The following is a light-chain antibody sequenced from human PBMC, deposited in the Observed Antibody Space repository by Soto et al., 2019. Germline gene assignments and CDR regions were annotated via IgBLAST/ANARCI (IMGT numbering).Light chain of an antibody. CDR3: QQRSNRPLT. CDR2: DSS. J-gene: IGKJ4*01. Sequence: VLTQSPATLSLSPGERATLSCRASQTVSSFLAWYQQKPGQAPRLLIHDSSDRATGIPARFSGSGSGTDFTLTISSLVPEDVAVYYCQQRSNRPLTFGGGTRVEI. V-gene: IGKV3-11*01. CDR1: QTVSSF.